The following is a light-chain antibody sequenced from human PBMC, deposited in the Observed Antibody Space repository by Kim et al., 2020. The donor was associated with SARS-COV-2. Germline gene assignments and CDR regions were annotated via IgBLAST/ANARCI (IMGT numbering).Light chain of an antibody. CDR3: QQYGASPMYT. V-gene: IGKV3-20*01. CDR1: QSVSGSY. J-gene: IGKJ2*01. Sequence: IVLTQSPGTLSLSPGERATLSCRTGQSVSGSYLAWYQQKPGQAPRLIIYGASNRAPGTPDRFSGGGSGTDFTLTISRVEPEDFAVYYCQQYGASPMYTFGQGTRLE. CDR2: GAS.